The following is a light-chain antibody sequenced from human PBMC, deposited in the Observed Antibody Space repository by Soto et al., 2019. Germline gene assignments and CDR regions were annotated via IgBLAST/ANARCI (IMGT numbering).Light chain of an antibody. Sequence: EIVGKQSTATLSVSPGARATLSCRASQSVSSNLAWYQKKPGQAPRLLIYGASTRATGIPARFSGSGSATEFTLTISSLQSGDFAVYYCQQYNIWPPWTFGQGTKVDNK. CDR3: QQYNIWPPWT. CDR2: GAS. V-gene: IGKV3-15*01. J-gene: IGKJ1*01. CDR1: QSVSSN.